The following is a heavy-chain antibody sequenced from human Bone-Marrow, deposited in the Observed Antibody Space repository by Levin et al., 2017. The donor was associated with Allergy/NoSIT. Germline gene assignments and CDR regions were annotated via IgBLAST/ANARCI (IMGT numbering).Heavy chain of an antibody. CDR1: GFTFDDYA. CDR2: ISWSSGSI. V-gene: IGHV3-9*01. J-gene: IGHJ3*02. D-gene: IGHD5-12*01. CDR3: GKGLSGYSDYAPAGGGFDS. Sequence: PGGSLRLSCAASGFTFDDYAMHWVRQAPGKGLEWVSGISWSSGSIGYADSVKGRFTISRDNAKNSLYLQMNSLRAEDTALYYCGKGLSGYSDYAPAGGGFDSWGQGTMVTVSS.